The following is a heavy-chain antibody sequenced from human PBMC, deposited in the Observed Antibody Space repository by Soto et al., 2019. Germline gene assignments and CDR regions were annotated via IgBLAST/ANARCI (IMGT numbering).Heavy chain of an antibody. Sequence: SETLSLTCTVSGDSIRSSSYWGWIRQPPGKGLEWIGSIYSTGNTYYNPSLNSQVTISVDTSKNQFSLKLISVTAADTAVYYCGRISSHGDYAYWGQGTLVTVSS. CDR3: GRISSHGDYAY. CDR2: IYSTGNT. D-gene: IGHD4-17*01. V-gene: IGHV4-38-2*02. J-gene: IGHJ4*02. CDR1: GDSIRSSSY.